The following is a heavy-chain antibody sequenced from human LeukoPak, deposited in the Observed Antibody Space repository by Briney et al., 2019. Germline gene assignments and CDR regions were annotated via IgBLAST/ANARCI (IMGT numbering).Heavy chain of an antibody. D-gene: IGHD6-19*01. CDR3: ARVGSGWIDY. J-gene: IGHJ4*02. CDR1: GGSITSY. V-gene: IGHV4-59*12. Sequence: PSETLSLTCTVSGGSITSYWSWIRQPPGKGLEWIGYIYYSGSTNYNPSLKSRVTMSIDTSKNQFSLKLSSVTAADTAVYYCARVGSGWIDYWGQGTLVTVSS. CDR2: IYYSGST.